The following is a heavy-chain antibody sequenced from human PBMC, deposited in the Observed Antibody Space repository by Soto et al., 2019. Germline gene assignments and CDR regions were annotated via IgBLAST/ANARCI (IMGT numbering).Heavy chain of an antibody. D-gene: IGHD3-10*01. CDR2: IIPILGIA. CDR3: ARESTVTMVRGGIGWFDP. Sequence: QVQLVQSGAEVKKPGSSVKVSCKASGGTFSSYTISWVRQAPGQGLEWMGRIIPILGIANYAQKFQGRVTITAANSTSTAYMELSSLRPEDTAVYYCARESTVTMVRGGIGWFDPWGQGTLVTVAS. J-gene: IGHJ5*02. CDR1: GGTFSSYT. V-gene: IGHV1-69*08.